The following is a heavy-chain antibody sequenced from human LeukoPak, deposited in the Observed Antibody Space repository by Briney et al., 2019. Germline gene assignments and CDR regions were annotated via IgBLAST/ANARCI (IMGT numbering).Heavy chain of an antibody. CDR1: GFAFSDYW. CDR2: INREGNEK. J-gene: IGHJ4*02. CDR3: ARVGTWELQRVFDF. D-gene: IGHD1-26*01. V-gene: IGHV3-7*01. Sequence: GGSLRFSCATFGFAFSDYWMTWVRQVPGKGLEWVANINREGNEKYYVDSVKGRFTISRDNAKNSVDLQMDSLRVEDTAVYYCARVGTWELQRVFDFWGQGTLVTVSS.